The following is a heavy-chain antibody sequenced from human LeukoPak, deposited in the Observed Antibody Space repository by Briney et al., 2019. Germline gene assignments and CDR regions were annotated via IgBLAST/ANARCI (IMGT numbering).Heavy chain of an antibody. V-gene: IGHV5-51*01. CDR3: ARLAKTDVLRFLEWLFADY. CDR1: GYSFTSYW. Sequence: GESLKISCKGSGYSFTSYWIGWVRQMPGKGLEWMGIIYPGDSESRYSPSFQGQDTISADKSITTAYLQWSSLKSSDTAMYYCARLAKTDVLRFLEWLFADYWGQGTLVTVSS. CDR2: IYPGDSES. J-gene: IGHJ4*02. D-gene: IGHD3-3*01.